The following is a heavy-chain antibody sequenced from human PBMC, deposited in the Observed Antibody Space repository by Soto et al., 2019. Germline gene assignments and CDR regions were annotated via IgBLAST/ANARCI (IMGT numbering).Heavy chain of an antibody. D-gene: IGHD3-22*01. CDR3: ARGSPGGWLLPYFDY. CDR1: GGSISSYY. Sequence: SETLSLTCTVSGGSISSYYWSWIRQPPGKGLEWVGYIYYSGSTNYNPSLKSRVTISVDTSKNQFSLKLSSVTAADTAVYYCARGSPGGWLLPYFDYWGQGTLVTVSS. V-gene: IGHV4-59*01. J-gene: IGHJ4*02. CDR2: IYYSGST.